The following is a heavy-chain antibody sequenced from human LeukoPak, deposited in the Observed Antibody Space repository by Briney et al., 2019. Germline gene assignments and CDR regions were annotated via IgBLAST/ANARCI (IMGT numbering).Heavy chain of an antibody. D-gene: IGHD1-1*01. CDR1: GGSISSSSYY. CDR3: ARGALRRIWERRDWGSTRFDY. CDR2: INHSGST. V-gene: IGHV4-39*07. J-gene: IGHJ4*02. Sequence: PSETLSLTCTVSGGSISSSSYYWSWIRQPPGKGLEWIGEINHSGSTNYNPSLKSRVTISVDTSKNQFSLKLSSVTAADTAVYYCARGALRRIWERRDWGSTRFDYWGQGTLVTVSS.